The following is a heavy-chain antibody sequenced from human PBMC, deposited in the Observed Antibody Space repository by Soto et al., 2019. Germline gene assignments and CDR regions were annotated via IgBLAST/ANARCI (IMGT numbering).Heavy chain of an antibody. D-gene: IGHD4-17*01. J-gene: IGHJ6*02. CDR3: ARDVDFGEEDV. CDR1: RGSINNSY. Sequence: SETLSLTCTVSRGSINNSYWTWIRQPPGKSLEWIGYIYYSGSTNYNPSLKSRVTISVDTSKNQFSLKLSSVTAADTAVYYCARDVDFGEEDVWGQGTTVTVSS. CDR2: IYYSGST. V-gene: IGHV4-59*12.